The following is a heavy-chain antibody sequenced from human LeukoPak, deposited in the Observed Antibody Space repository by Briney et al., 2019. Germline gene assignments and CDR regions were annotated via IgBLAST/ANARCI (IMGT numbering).Heavy chain of an antibody. CDR3: ARTSPYHPDY. D-gene: IGHD2-2*01. Sequence: SETLSLTCTVSGGSISSYYWSWIRQPPGKGLEWIGYIYYSGGTNYNPSLKSRVTISVDTSKNQFSLKLSSVTAADTAVYYCARTSPYHPDYWGQGTLVTVSS. CDR1: GGSISSYY. J-gene: IGHJ4*02. CDR2: IYYSGGT. V-gene: IGHV4-59*01.